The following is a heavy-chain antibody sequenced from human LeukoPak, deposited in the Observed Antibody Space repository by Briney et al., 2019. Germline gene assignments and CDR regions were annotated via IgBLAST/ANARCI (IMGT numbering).Heavy chain of an antibody. D-gene: IGHD3-22*01. J-gene: IGHJ4*02. CDR1: GGSFSGYY. CDR3: ARVRFYDSSGYSSYYFDY. Sequence: PSETLSLTCAVYGGSFSGYYWSWIRQPPGKGLEWIGEINHSGSTNYNPSLKNRVTILVDTSKNQLSLNLSSVTAADTAIYYCARVRFYDSSGYSSYYFDYWGQGTLVTVSS. CDR2: INHSGST. V-gene: IGHV4-34*01.